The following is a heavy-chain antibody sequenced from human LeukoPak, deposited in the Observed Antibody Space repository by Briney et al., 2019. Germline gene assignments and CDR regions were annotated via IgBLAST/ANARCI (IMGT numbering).Heavy chain of an antibody. J-gene: IGHJ4*02. CDR3: AGISYSGAWPVGY. D-gene: IGHD6-6*01. Sequence: GGSLRLSCAASGFSSSSYAMSWVRQAPGKGLEWVSAVSGGGDTTYTADSVKGRFTISRDNSKNTIYLQMNTLITEDTALYYCAGISYSGAWPVGYWGQGTLVTVTA. V-gene: IGHV3-23*01. CDR1: GFSSSSYA. CDR2: VSGGGDTT.